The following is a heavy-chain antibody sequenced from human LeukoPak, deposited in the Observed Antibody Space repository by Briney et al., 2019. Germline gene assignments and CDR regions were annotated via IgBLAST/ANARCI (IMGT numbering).Heavy chain of an antibody. CDR2: MRWSSSYI. Sequence: PGGSLRLSCAASGFTFSSYSMNWVRQAPGKGLEWVSSMRWSSSYIYYADSVKGRFTISRDNAKNSLYLQMNSLRAEDTAVYYCARDADNCGGDCYPRFDYWGQGTLVTVSS. CDR1: GFTFSSYS. D-gene: IGHD2-21*02. J-gene: IGHJ4*02. CDR3: ARDADNCGGDCYPRFDY. V-gene: IGHV3-21*01.